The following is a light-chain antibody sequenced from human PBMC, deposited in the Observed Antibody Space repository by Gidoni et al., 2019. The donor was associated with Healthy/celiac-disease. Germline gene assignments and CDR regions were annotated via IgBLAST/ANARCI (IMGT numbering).Light chain of an antibody. J-gene: IGKJ1*01. CDR1: QSISSW. CDR2: KAS. Sequence: DIQMTQSPSTLSASVGDRVTITCRASQSISSWLAWYQQKPGKAPKLLIYKASSLESGVPSRFSGSGSGTEFTLTISSLQPDDFATYYCQQCNSYSRKFSQGTKVEIK. CDR3: QQCNSYSRK. V-gene: IGKV1-5*03.